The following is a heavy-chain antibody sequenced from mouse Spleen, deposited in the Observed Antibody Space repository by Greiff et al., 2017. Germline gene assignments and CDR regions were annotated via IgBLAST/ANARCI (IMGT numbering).Heavy chain of an antibody. CDR3: ARQGAGSYYFDY. Sequence: EVKLVESGGGLVKPGGSLKLSCAASGFTFSSYAMSWVRQTPEKRLEWVATISSGGSYTYYPDSVKGRFTISRDNAKNTLYLQMSSLRSEDTAMYYCARQGAGSYYFDYWGQGTTLTVSS. D-gene: IGHD3-3*01. CDR1: GFTFSSYA. J-gene: IGHJ2*01. CDR2: ISSGGSYT. V-gene: IGHV5-9-3*01.